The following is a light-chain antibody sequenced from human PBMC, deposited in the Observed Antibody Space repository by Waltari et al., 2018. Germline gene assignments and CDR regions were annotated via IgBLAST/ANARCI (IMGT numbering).Light chain of an antibody. Sequence: QSVLTQPPSVSAAPGQKVTISCSGSNSHIGINYVPWYQPAPGTAPKLLLYADNKRPSGIPDRFSGSKSGTSATLGITGLQTGDEADYYCGTWDSSLSVVLFGGGTKLTVL. CDR2: ADN. V-gene: IGLV1-51*01. CDR3: GTWDSSLSVVL. J-gene: IGLJ2*01. CDR1: NSHIGINY.